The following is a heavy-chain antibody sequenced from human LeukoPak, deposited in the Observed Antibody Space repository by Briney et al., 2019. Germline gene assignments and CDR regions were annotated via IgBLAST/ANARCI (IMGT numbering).Heavy chain of an antibody. CDR2: IHYSGST. J-gene: IGHJ5*02. CDR3: ARIRDGYNYYWFDP. D-gene: IGHD5-24*01. V-gene: IGHV4-39*01. Sequence: ASETLSLTCTVSGASISSYYWGWIRQPPGKGLEWIGSIHYSGSTYYNPPLKSRVTISVDTSKNQFSLKLSSVTAADTAVYYCARIRDGYNYYWFDPWGQGTLVTVSS. CDR1: GASISSYY.